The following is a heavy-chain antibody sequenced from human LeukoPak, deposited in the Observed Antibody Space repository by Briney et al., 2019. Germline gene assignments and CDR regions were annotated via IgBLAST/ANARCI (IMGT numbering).Heavy chain of an antibody. Sequence: GGSLRPSCAASGFTFSSSWMHWVRQAPGKGPVWVSRINSDGSNTVYADSVKGRFSISRDNAKNTVYLQMSSLRVEDTGVYYCTTAGGSGWYAFDYWGQGTLVTVSS. CDR1: GFTFSSSW. CDR3: TTAGGSGWYAFDY. V-gene: IGHV3-74*01. D-gene: IGHD6-19*01. CDR2: INSDGSNT. J-gene: IGHJ4*02.